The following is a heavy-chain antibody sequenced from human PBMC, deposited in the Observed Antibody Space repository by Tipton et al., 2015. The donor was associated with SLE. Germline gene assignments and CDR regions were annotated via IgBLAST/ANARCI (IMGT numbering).Heavy chain of an antibody. J-gene: IGHJ4*02. CDR1: GYTFTTYG. Sequence: QSGPEVKKPGASVKVSCKASGYTFTTYGISWVRQAPGQGLEWMGWISAYNGNTNFAQKVQGRVTMTTDTSTSTAYVELRSLRSDDTAVYYCAIAVAGTLFFDHWGRGTLVTVSS. CDR3: AIAVAGTLFFDH. D-gene: IGHD6-19*01. CDR2: ISAYNGNT. V-gene: IGHV1-18*01.